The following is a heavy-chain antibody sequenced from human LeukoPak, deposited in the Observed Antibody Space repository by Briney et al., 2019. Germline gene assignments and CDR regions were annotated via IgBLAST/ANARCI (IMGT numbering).Heavy chain of an antibody. J-gene: IGHJ3*02. V-gene: IGHV3-23*01. CDR2: ISGSVGIT. Sequence: GGSLKLSCAASGFTFSNYAMNWVRQPPGKGLEWVSRISGSVGITFYADSGKSRFTISRDNSKNTLYMQMNSLRAEDTAVYYCAKVTSESDAFDIWGQGTMVTVSS. CDR3: AKVTSESDAFDI. CDR1: GFTFSNYA.